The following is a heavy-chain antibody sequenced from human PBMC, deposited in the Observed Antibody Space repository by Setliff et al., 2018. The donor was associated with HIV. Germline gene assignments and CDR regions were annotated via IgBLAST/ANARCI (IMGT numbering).Heavy chain of an antibody. J-gene: IGHJ4*02. CDR1: GGPISSMTDY. CDR2: MYHSGST. V-gene: IGHV4-39*07. D-gene: IGHD3-10*01. CDR3: ATSPAGEILGSRPFYFDY. Sequence: SETLSLTCSVSGGPISSMTDYWGWIRQPPGKGLEWVGSMYHSGSTYYNPSLKSRVTISEDTSKNQFSLKMRSVTAADTAVYYCATSPAGEILGSRPFYFDYWGQGTLITVSS.